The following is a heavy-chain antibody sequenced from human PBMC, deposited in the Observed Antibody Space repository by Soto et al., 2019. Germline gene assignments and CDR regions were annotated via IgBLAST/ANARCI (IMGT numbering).Heavy chain of an antibody. CDR3: ASTGNNWNFDY. CDR2: IYYSGST. CDR1: GGSISSYY. V-gene: IGHV4-59*01. D-gene: IGHD1-20*01. J-gene: IGHJ4*02. Sequence: SETLSLTCTVSGGSISSYYWSWIRQPPGKGLEWVGYIYYSGSTNYNPSLKSRVTISVDTSKNQFSLKLSSVTAADTAVYYCASTGNNWNFDYWGQGTLVTVSS.